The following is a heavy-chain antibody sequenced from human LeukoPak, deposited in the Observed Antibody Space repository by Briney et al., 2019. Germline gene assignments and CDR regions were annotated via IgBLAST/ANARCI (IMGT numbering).Heavy chain of an antibody. J-gene: IGHJ5*02. Sequence: GGSLRLSCAASGFTFSNYWMHWVRQVPGKGLVWVSRINSDGSSTSYADSVKGRFTISRDNAKNTLYLQMNSLRAEDTAVYYCAPCGANRLDPWGQGTLVTVSS. V-gene: IGHV3-74*01. CDR1: GFTFSNYW. CDR2: INSDGSST. CDR3: APCGANRLDP. D-gene: IGHD4/OR15-4a*01.